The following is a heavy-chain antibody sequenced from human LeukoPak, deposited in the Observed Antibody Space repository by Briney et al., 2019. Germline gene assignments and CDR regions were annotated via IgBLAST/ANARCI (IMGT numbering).Heavy chain of an antibody. CDR3: ARHRSDIVLRPWYFDY. V-gene: IGHV4-4*09. CDR1: GGSISSYY. CDR2: IYSSGST. D-gene: IGHD2-8*01. J-gene: IGHJ4*02. Sequence: SETLSLTCTVSGGSISSYYWSWIRQPPGKGLEWIGYIYSSGSTNYNPSLKSRVTISVDTSKNQFSLKLSSVTAADTAVYYCARHRSDIVLRPWYFDYWGQGTLVTVSS.